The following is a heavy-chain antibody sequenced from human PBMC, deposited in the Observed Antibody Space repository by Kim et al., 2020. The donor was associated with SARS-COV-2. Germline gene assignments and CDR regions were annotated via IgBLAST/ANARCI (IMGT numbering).Heavy chain of an antibody. CDR3: ARVQEGITMVRGPGFGAFDI. J-gene: IGHJ3*02. CDR2: INAGNGNT. D-gene: IGHD3-10*01. V-gene: IGHV1-3*01. Sequence: ASVKVSCKASGYTFTSYAMHWVRQAPGQRLEWMGWINAGNGNTKYSQKFQGRVTITRDTSASTAYMELSSMRSEDTAVYYCARVQEGITMVRGPGFGAFDIWGQGTMVTGSS. CDR1: GYTFTSYA.